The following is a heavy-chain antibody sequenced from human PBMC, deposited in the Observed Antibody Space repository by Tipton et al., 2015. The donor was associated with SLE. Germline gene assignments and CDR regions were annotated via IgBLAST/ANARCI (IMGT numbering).Heavy chain of an antibody. CDR3: ARGLVGGGRTLPYLDV. CDR1: GASISSNNYY. CDR2: IYYSGT. J-gene: IGHJ6*03. Sequence: TLSLTCTVSGASISSNNYYWGWIRQPPGKGLEWIGSIYYSGTYYNPSPKSRVTISVDTSKDQFSLKLTSVTATDTAIYFCARGLVGGGRTLPYLDVWGKGTTVTVSS. V-gene: IGHV4-39*07. D-gene: IGHD2-8*02.